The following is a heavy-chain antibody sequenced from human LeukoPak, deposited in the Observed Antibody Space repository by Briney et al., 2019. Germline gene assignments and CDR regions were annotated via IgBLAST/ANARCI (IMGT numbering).Heavy chain of an antibody. D-gene: IGHD3-22*01. CDR1: RFTVTSNS. J-gene: IGHJ4*02. CDR2: IYSGGDT. V-gene: IGHV3-66*02. Sequence: GGSRRLSCAASRFTVTSNSMSWVRQAPGRGPEGGSVIYSGGDTYYTNSVKGLFTIFRDNSKNTLYLQMNSLRAEDSAVYYCVRHDSSGYYFDYWGQGTLVTVSS. CDR3: VRHDSSGYYFDY.